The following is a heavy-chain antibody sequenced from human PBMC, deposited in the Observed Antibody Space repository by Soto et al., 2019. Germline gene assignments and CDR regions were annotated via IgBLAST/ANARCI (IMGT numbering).Heavy chain of an antibody. D-gene: IGHD6-13*01. CDR3: AIDRGGGSSSWYSVIDY. CDR1: GGSISSGGYY. V-gene: IGHV4-31*03. J-gene: IGHJ4*02. Sequence: QVQLQESGPGLVKPSQTLSLTCTVSGGSISSGGYYWSWIRQHPGKGLEWIGYIYYSGSTYYNPSLKRRVTISVDTSKNQFSLKLSSVTAADTAVYYCAIDRGGGSSSWYSVIDYWGQGTLVTVSS. CDR2: IYYSGST.